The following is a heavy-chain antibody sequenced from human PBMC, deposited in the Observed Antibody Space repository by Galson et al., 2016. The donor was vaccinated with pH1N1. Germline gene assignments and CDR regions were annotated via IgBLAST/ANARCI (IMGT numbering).Heavy chain of an antibody. CDR3: ASDCGWYARGDLQN. D-gene: IGHD6-19*01. V-gene: IGHV1-69*13. CDR2: ILGVFGTT. Sequence: SVKVSCKASGGIFRGYAISWVRQAPGQGPEWMGGILGVFGTTKYAQKFQGRVTITADESTTTAYMELSSLRSEDTAVYYCASDCGWYARGDLQNWGQGTLVIDSS. CDR1: GGIFRGYA. J-gene: IGHJ1*01.